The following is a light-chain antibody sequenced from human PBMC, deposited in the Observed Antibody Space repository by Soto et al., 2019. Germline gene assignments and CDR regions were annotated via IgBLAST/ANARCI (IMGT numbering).Light chain of an antibody. J-gene: IGKJ1*01. V-gene: IGKV3-20*01. Sequence: DIALTQSPGNLSLSPGDRAILSCRASQSVNSGSLAWYQQRPGQAPRLLIYGATIRATGIPDKFSGSGSGTDFTLTISRLEPEDFAVYYCQQYGSSVRTFGQGTKVEIK. CDR3: QQYGSSVRT. CDR2: GAT. CDR1: QSVNSGS.